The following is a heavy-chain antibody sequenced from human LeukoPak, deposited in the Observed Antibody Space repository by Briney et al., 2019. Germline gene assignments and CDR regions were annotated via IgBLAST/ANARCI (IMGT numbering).Heavy chain of an antibody. V-gene: IGHV1-24*01. Sequence: ASVKVSCKVSGYTLTELSMHWVRQAPGKGLEWMGGFDPEDGETIYAQKFQGRVTMTEDTSTDTAYMELSSLRSEDTAVYYCARDTGIAAAGRTSLFLDYWGQGTLVTVSS. CDR1: GYTLTELS. CDR2: FDPEDGET. CDR3: ARDTGIAAAGRTSLFLDY. D-gene: IGHD6-13*01. J-gene: IGHJ4*02.